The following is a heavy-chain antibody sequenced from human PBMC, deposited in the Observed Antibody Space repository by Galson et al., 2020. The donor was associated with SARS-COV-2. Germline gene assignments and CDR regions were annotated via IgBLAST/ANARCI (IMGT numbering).Heavy chain of an antibody. CDR1: GDSVSSNSAA. Sequence: SQTLSLTCAISGDSVSSNSAAWNWIRQSPSRGLEWLGRTYYRSKWYNDYAESVKSRITITPDTSENQFPLQLNSVTPEDTAVYYCARLALSTVTAGLDYWGQGTLVSVSS. D-gene: IGHD4-17*01. CDR3: ARLALSTVTAGLDY. V-gene: IGHV6-1*01. CDR2: TYYRSKWYN. J-gene: IGHJ4*02.